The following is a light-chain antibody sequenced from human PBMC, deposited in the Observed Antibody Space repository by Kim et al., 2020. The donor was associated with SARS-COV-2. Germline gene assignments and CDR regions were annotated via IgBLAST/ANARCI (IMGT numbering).Light chain of an antibody. CDR1: SSNIGAGYD. CDR3: QSYDSSLSALV. V-gene: IGLV1-40*01. J-gene: IGLJ2*01. CDR2: GNS. Sequence: QGVTTSCTGSSSNIGAGYDVHWYQQLPGTAPKLLIYGNSNRPSGVPDRFSGSKSGTSASLAITGLQAEDEADYYCQSYDSSLSALVFGGGTKLTVL.